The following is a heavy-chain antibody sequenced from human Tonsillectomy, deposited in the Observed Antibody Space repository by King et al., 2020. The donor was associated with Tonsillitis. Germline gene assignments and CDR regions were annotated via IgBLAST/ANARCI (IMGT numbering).Heavy chain of an antibody. CDR3: TINDPYDSSGYYYGWADY. CDR2: IRSKANSYAT. CDR1: GFTFSGSA. Sequence: QLVQSGGGLVQPGGSLKLSCAASGFTFSGSAMHWVRQASGKGLEWVGRIRSKANSYATASAASAKGRFTISRDDSTNTAYLQMNSLKTEDTAVYYCTINDPYDSSGYYYGWADYWGQGTLVTVSS. J-gene: IGHJ4*02. V-gene: IGHV3-73*01. D-gene: IGHD3-22*01.